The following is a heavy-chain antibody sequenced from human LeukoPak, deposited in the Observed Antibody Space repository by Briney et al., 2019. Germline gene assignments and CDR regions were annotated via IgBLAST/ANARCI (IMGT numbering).Heavy chain of an antibody. J-gene: IGHJ3*02. V-gene: IGHV3-43*01. Sequence: GGSLRLSCAASGFTFDDYTMHWVRQAPGKGLEWVSLISWDGGSTSYADSVKGRFIISRDNSKNSLYLQMNSLRTEDTALYYCSGSSAGAFDIWGQGTMVTVSS. D-gene: IGHD6-6*01. CDR1: GFTFDDYT. CDR2: ISWDGGST. CDR3: SGSSAGAFDI.